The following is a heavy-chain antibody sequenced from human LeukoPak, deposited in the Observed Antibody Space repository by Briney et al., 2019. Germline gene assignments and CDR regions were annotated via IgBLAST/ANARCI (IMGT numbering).Heavy chain of an antibody. CDR1: GGSISSYY. J-gene: IGHJ5*02. D-gene: IGHD2-15*01. CDR2: IYYSGST. Sequence: SETLSLTCTVSGGSISSYYWSWIRQPPGKGLEWIGYIYYSGSTNCNPSLKSRVTISVDTSKNQFSLKLSSVTAADTAVYYCAAGFSDCSGGSCYSDWFDPWGQGTLVTVSS. V-gene: IGHV4-59*01. CDR3: AAGFSDCSGGSCYSDWFDP.